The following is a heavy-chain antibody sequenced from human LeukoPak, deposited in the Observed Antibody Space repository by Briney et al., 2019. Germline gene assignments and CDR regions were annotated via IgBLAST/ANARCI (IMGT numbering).Heavy chain of an antibody. V-gene: IGHV3-53*01. CDR2: LYSDSNT. Sequence: GGSLRLSCAASGLTVITNDMTWVRHPPGKGLEWVSVLYSDSNTKYADSVQGRFTISRDNSKNTLYLEMNSLSPDDTAVYYCARGVEPLAANTLAYWGQGTLVTVSS. D-gene: IGHD1-14*01. CDR3: ARGVEPLAANTLAY. J-gene: IGHJ4*02. CDR1: GLTVITND.